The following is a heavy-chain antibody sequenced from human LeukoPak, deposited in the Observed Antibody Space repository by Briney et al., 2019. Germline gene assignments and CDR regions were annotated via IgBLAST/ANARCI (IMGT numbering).Heavy chain of an antibody. CDR3: ARGGDIVLMVYAIPEYFDY. V-gene: IGHV3-21*01. CDR1: GFTFSNYG. CDR2: ITSRSSYI. D-gene: IGHD2-8*01. J-gene: IGHJ4*02. Sequence: GGSLRLSCAASGFTFSNYGMNWVRQAPGKGLEWVSSITSRSSYIYYADSMKGRFTISRDNAKNSLYLQMNSLRAEDTAVYYCARGGDIVLMVYAIPEYFDYWGQGTLVTVSS.